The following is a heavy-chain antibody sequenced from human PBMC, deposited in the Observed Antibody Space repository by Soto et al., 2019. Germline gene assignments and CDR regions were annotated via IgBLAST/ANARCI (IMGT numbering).Heavy chain of an antibody. CDR2: INHSGST. Sequence: PSETLSLTCAVYGGSFSGYYWSWIRQPPGKGLEWIGEINHSGSTNYNPSLKSRVTISVDTSKHQFSLKLSSVTAADTAVYYCARDPTSGYDPYSFDYWGQGTLVTVSS. J-gene: IGHJ4*02. D-gene: IGHD5-12*01. V-gene: IGHV4-34*01. CDR3: ARDPTSGYDPYSFDY. CDR1: GGSFSGYY.